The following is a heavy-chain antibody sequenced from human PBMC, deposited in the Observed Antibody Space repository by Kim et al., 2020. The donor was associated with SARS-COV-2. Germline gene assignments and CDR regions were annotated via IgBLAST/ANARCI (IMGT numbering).Heavy chain of an antibody. CDR1: GGSISSSSYY. CDR2: NYYSGST. J-gene: IGHJ5*02. CDR3: ARLEEGDGYNFWFDP. Sequence: SETLSLTCTVSGGSISSSSYYWGWIRQPPGKGLEWIVSNYYSGSTYYNPSLKSRVTISVDTSKNQFLLKLSSVTAADTAVYYWARLEEGDGYNFWFDPWGQGTLVTVSS. V-gene: IGHV4-39*01. D-gene: IGHD5-12*01.